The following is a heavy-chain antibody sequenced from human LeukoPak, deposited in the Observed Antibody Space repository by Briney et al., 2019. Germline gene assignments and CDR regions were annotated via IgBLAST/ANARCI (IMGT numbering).Heavy chain of an antibody. J-gene: IGHJ4*02. CDR1: GYTFTSYG. D-gene: IGHD5-18*01. CDR2: ISAYNGNT. Sequence: GASVKVSCKASGYTFTSYGISWVRQAPGQGLEWMGWISAYNGNTNYARKLQGRVTMTTDTSTSTAYMELRSLRSDDTAVYYCARNSGYSYAKIIPGGYWGQGTLVTVSS. CDR3: ARNSGYSYAKIIPGGY. V-gene: IGHV1-18*01.